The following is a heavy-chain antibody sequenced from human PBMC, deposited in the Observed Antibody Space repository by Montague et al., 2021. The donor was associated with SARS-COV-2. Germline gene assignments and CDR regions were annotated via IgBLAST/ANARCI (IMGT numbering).Heavy chain of an antibody. D-gene: IGHD3/OR15-3a*01. CDR1: DVSLSTSTW. J-gene: IGHJ4*02. CDR2: IYLGGFT. CDR3: ARGGLGNRGFDY. V-gene: IGHV4-4*02. Sequence: SKTLSLTCVVSDVSLSTSTWWSWVRQSPGKGLEWVGEIYLGGFTXXNPXGKSRVSISLDDSRSQFSLRLTSVTAADTAVYFCARGGLGNRGFDYWGQGTLVTVSS.